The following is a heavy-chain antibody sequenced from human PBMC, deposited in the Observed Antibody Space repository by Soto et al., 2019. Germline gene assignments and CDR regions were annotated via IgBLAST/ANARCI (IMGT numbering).Heavy chain of an antibody. CDR1: GFTFSSYS. CDR2: ISSSSSTI. V-gene: IGHV3-48*02. D-gene: IGHD3-3*01. J-gene: IGHJ4*02. CDR3: ARAPRGYDFWSGYEIFFVY. Sequence: AGGSLRLSCAASGFTFSSYSMNWVRQAPGKGLDWVSYISSSSSTIYYADSVKGRFTISRDNAKNSLYLQMNSLRDEDTAVYYCARAPRGYDFWSGYEIFFVYWGQGTLVTVSS.